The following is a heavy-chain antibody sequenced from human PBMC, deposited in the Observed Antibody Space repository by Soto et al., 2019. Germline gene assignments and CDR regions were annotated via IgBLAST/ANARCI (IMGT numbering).Heavy chain of an antibody. CDR3: AKGGSSGWPGGEDF. J-gene: IGHJ4*02. CDR1: GFTFSNYA. D-gene: IGHD6-19*01. V-gene: IGHV3-23*01. CDR2: ITSDGSTT. Sequence: GGSLRLSCVVSGFTFSNYAMSWVRKTPGKGLEWVSGITSDGSTTWYADFVEGRFTISRDNSKNTVYLQLNSPRGEDAAVYFCAKGGSSGWPGGEDFWGQRTMVTVSS.